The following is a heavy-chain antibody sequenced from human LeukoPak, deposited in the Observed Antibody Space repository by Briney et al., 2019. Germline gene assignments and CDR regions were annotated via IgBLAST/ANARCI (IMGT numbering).Heavy chain of an antibody. D-gene: IGHD6-13*01. CDR2: ISSSSSYI. V-gene: IGHV3-21*01. J-gene: IGHJ4*02. Sequence: GGSLRLSCAASGYTFSSYSMNWVRQAPGKGRVWVSSISSSSSYIYYADSVKGRFTISRDNAKNSLYLQMNSLRGEDTVVYYWARDREEDSSSCLDYWGQGTLVTVSS. CDR3: ARDREEDSSSCLDY. CDR1: GYTFSSYS.